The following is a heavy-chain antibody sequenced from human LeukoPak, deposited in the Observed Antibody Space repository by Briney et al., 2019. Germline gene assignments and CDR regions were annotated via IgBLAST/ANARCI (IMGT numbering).Heavy chain of an antibody. J-gene: IGHJ6*03. V-gene: IGHV1-69*13. CDR1: GGTFSSYT. CDR2: IIPIFGTT. CDR3: ARRIAAAGNLYYYYYMDV. D-gene: IGHD6-13*01. Sequence: GASVKVSCKASGGTFSSYTIYWVRQAPGQGLEWLGGIIPIFGTTNYAQKFQGRVTITADESTSTAYMELSSLRSEDTAVYYCARRIAAAGNLYYYYYMDVWGKGTTVTVSS.